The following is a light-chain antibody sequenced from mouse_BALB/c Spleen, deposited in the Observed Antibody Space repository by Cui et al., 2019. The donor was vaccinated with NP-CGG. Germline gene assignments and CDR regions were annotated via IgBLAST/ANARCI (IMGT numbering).Light chain of an antibody. V-gene: IGLV1*01. J-gene: IGLJ1*01. Sequence: QAVVTQESALTTSPGETVTLICRSSTGAVTTSNYANWVQEKPDHLFTGLIGGTNNRAPGVPARFSGSLIGDKAALTITGPQTEDEAIYFCALWYSNHWVFGGGTKLTVL. CDR3: ALWYSNHWV. CDR1: TGAVTTSNY. CDR2: GTN.